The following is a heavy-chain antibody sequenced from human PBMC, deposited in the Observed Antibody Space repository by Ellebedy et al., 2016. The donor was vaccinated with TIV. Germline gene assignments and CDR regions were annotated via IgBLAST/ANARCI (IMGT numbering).Heavy chain of an antibody. CDR3: ASWEREYRGSIDAFDI. D-gene: IGHD1-26*01. CDR2: IYYSGST. CDR1: GGSISSSSYY. J-gene: IGHJ3*02. V-gene: IGHV4-39*01. Sequence: MPSETLSLTCTVSGGSISSSSYYWGWIRQPPGKGLEWIGSIYYSGSTYYNPSLKSRVTISVDTSKNQFSLKLSSVTAADTAVYYCASWEREYRGSIDAFDIWGQGTMVTVSS.